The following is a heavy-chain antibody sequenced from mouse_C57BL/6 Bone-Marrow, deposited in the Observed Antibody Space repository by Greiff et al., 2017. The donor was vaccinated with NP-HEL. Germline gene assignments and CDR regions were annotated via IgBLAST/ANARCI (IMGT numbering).Heavy chain of an antibody. CDR2: IHPNSGST. V-gene: IGHV1-64*01. J-gene: IGHJ1*03. D-gene: IGHD2-3*01. CDR3: ASRRPCDGYYVGWYFDV. Sequence: QVQLQQPGAELVKPGASVKLSCKASGYTFTSYWMHWVNQRPGQGLEWIGMIHPNSGSTNYNEKFKSKATLTVDKSSSTAYMQLSSLASEDSAVYYCASRRPCDGYYVGWYFDVWGTGTTVTVSS. CDR1: GYTFTSYW.